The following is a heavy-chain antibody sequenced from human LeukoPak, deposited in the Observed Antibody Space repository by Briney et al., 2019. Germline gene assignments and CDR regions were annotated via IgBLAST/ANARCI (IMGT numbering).Heavy chain of an antibody. CDR3: ARGSYYYGSGSHWDY. CDR2: INPNSGGT. V-gene: IGHV1-2*02. J-gene: IGHJ4*02. D-gene: IGHD3-10*01. Sequence: ASVKVSCKASGYTFTGYYMHWVRQAPGQGLEWMGWINPNSGGTNYAQKFQGRVTMTRDTSISTAYMELSRLRSDDTAVYYCARGSYYYGSGSHWDYWGQGTLVTVSS. CDR1: GYTFTGYY.